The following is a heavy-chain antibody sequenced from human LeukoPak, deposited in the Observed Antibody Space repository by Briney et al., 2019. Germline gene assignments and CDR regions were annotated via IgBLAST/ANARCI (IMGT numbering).Heavy chain of an antibody. CDR2: IYYSGST. J-gene: IGHJ2*01. D-gene: IGHD6-13*01. Sequence: SESLSLTCTVSGGSISSGDYYWSWIRQAPGKGLQWTWSIYYSGSTYYNPSLKSRVTISVDTSKIQFTLKRSSVTAADTAVYYCARDLTVAAAGLNWYFDVWGRGALVTVSS. CDR3: ARDLTVAAAGLNWYFDV. V-gene: IGHV4-30-4*01. CDR1: GGSISSGDYY.